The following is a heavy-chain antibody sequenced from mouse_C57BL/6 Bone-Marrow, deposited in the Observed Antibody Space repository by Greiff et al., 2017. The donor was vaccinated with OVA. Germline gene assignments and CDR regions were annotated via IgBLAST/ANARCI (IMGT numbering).Heavy chain of an antibody. V-gene: IGHV1-55*01. CDR2: IYPGSGST. J-gene: IGHJ2*01. Sequence: VQLQQPGAELVKPGASVKMSCKASGYTFTSYWITWVKRRPGQGLGWIGDIYPGSGSTNYNEKFKSKAPLTVDTSSSTAYMQLSTLTSENSAVCDSARYGSSPHFDYWGQGTTLTVSS. CDR1: GYTFTSYW. D-gene: IGHD1-1*01. CDR3: ARYGSSPHFDY.